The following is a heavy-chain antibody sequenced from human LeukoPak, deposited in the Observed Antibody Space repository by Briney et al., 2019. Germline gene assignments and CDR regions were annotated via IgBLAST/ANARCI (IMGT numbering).Heavy chain of an antibody. CDR3: ARRVGATNRFDP. Sequence: PGGSLRLSCAASGFTFSSYAMSWVRQAPGKGLEWVSSISGSGGSTYYADSVKGRFTISRDNAKNSLYLRMNSLRAEDTAVYYCARRVGATNRFDPWGQGTVVTVSS. CDR2: ISGSGGST. D-gene: IGHD1-26*01. CDR1: GFTFSSYA. J-gene: IGHJ5*02. V-gene: IGHV3-23*01.